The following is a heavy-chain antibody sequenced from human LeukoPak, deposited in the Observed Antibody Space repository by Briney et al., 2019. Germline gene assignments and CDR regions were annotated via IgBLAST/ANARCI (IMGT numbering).Heavy chain of an antibody. CDR3: ARVSSSSYYYYGMDV. V-gene: IGHV4-59*01. J-gene: IGHJ6*02. D-gene: IGHD6-6*01. CDR1: GGSISSYY. CDR2: IYYSGST. Sequence: PSETLSLTCTVSGGSISSYYWSWIRQPPGNGLEWIGYIYYSGSTNYNPSLKSRVTISVDTSKNQFSLKLSSVTAADTAVYYCARVSSSSYYYYGMDVWGQGTTVTVSS.